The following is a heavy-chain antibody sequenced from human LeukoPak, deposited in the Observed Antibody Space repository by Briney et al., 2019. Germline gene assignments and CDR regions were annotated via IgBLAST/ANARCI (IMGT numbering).Heavy chain of an antibody. CDR1: GYTFTGYY. J-gene: IGHJ4*02. CDR3: ATVDDFWSGSPY. Sequence: ASVKVSCKASGYTFTGYYMHWVRQAPGQGLEWMGWINPNSGGTNYAQKFQGRVTMTEDTSTDTAYMELSSLRSEDTAVYYCATVDDFWSGSPYWGQGTLVTVSS. V-gene: IGHV1-2*02. CDR2: INPNSGGT. D-gene: IGHD3-3*01.